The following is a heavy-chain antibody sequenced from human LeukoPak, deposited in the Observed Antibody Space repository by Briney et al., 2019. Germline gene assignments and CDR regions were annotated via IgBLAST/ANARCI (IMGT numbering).Heavy chain of an antibody. CDR3: ARDSGRFDVFDI. V-gene: IGHV3-53*01. J-gene: IGHJ3*02. CDR1: GFTVSTNY. Sequence: PGGSLRVSCAASGFTVSTNYMSWVRQAPGTGLEWVSVIYSDGRTYYADSVKGRFTISRDNSKSTLYLQMNSLRAEDTAVYYCARDSGRFDVFDIWGQGTMVTVSS. D-gene: IGHD3-10*01. CDR2: IYSDGRT.